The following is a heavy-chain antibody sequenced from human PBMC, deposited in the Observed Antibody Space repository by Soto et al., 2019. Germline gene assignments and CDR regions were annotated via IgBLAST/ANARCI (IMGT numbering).Heavy chain of an antibody. CDR2: IYYSGST. D-gene: IGHD4-4*01. V-gene: IGHV4-31*03. CDR1: GGSISSGGYY. J-gene: IGHJ4*02. Sequence: QVQLQESGPGLVKPSQTLSLTCTVSGGSISSGGYYWSWIRQHPGKGLEWIGYIYYSGSTYYNPSLKSRVTISVDTSKNRSSLKLSSVTAAAMAVYYCARAPQIYSKHEYYFDYWGQGTLVTVSS. CDR3: ARAPQIYSKHEYYFDY.